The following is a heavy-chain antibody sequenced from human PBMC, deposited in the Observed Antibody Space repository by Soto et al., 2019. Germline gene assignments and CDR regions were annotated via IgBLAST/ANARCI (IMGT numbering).Heavy chain of an antibody. D-gene: IGHD5-12*01. CDR3: GRAGGYNGLNGRYFDL. CDR2: IIPIFGTA. Sequence: QVQLVQSGAEVKKPGSSVKVSCKASGGTFSSYAISWVRQAPGQGLEWMGGIIPIFGTANYAQKFQGRVTITADESTSTAYMELSRLRSEDTAVYYCGRAGGYNGLNGRYFDLWGRGTLVTVSS. V-gene: IGHV1-69*12. J-gene: IGHJ2*01. CDR1: GGTFSSYA.